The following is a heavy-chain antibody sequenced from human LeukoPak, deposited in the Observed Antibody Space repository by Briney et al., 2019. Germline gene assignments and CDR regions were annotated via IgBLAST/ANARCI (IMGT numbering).Heavy chain of an antibody. J-gene: IGHJ4*02. CDR2: ISAYNGNT. D-gene: IGHD3-22*01. CDR1: GYTFTSYG. Sequence: GASVTVSFTASGYTFTSYGISWVRQTPGQGLEWMGWISAYNGNTNYAQKLQGRVTMTTDTSTSTAYMELRSLRSDDTAVYYCARDRTYYDSSGYSRPGGYWGQGTLVTVSS. V-gene: IGHV1-18*01. CDR3: ARDRTYYDSSGYSRPGGY.